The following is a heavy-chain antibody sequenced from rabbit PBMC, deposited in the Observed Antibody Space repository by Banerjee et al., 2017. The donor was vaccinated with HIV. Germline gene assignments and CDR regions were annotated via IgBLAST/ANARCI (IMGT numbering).Heavy chain of an antibody. CDR1: GFSFSSSYW. CDR2: IYAGSSGST. J-gene: IGHJ4*01. Sequence: QEQLVESGGGLVTLGGSLTLTCKASGFSFSSSYWICWVRQAPGKGLEWIACIYAGSSGSTYYASWAKGRFTISKTSSTTVTLQMTSLTAADTATYFCARDLAGVIGWNFNLWGPGTLVTVS. D-gene: IGHD4-1*01. CDR3: ARDLAGVIGWNFNL. V-gene: IGHV1S45*01.